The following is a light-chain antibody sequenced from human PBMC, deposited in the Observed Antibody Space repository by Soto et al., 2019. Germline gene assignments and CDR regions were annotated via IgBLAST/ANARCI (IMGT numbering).Light chain of an antibody. Sequence: QSALTQPPSASGSPGQSVTISCAGTSSDVGDYDYVSWYPLHPGKAPKLLIYEVIKRPSGVPDRFSGSKTGNTASLTVSGLQAADEADYYCSSYAGSNGVVFGGGTKLTVL. CDR2: EVI. CDR3: SSYAGSNGVV. V-gene: IGLV2-8*01. J-gene: IGLJ3*02. CDR1: SSDVGDYDY.